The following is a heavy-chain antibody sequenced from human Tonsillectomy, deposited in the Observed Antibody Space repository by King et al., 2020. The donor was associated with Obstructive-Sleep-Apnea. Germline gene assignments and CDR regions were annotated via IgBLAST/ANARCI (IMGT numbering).Heavy chain of an antibody. D-gene: IGHD3-16*01. CDR1: GGSISSGGYY. CDR2: IYYSGST. J-gene: IGHJ6*02. Sequence: VQLQESGPGLVKPSQTLSLTCTVSGGSISSGGYYWSWIRQHPGKGLEWIGYIYYSGSTYYNPSLKSRVTISVDTSKNQFSLKLSSVTAADTAVYYCAGGGRHTLYYYYGMEVGGQGPTAPVSS. CDR3: AGGGRHTLYYYYGMEV. V-gene: IGHV4-31*03.